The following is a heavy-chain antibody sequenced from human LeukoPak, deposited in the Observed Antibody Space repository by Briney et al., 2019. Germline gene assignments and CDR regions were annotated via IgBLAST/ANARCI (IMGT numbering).Heavy chain of an antibody. CDR1: GYTFTSYY. Sequence: PSVKVSCKASGYTFTSYYMHWVRQAPGQGLEWMGIINPSGDSTSYAQKFQGRVTMTRDTSTSTVYMELSSLRSEDTAVSYCARERGIAVSNRRESYFEYWGQGTLVTVSS. CDR2: INPSGDST. D-gene: IGHD6-19*01. J-gene: IGHJ4*02. CDR3: ARERGIAVSNRRESYFEY. V-gene: IGHV1-46*01.